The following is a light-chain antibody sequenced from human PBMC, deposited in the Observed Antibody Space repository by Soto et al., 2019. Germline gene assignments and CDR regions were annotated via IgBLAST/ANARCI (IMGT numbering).Light chain of an antibody. Sequence: QAVVTQPPSVSGAPGQRVTISCTGSSSNIGAGYDVHWYQQLPGTAPKLLIYGNSNRPSGVPDRFSDSKSGTSASLAITGLQAEDEADYYCQSYDSSLSGYVFGTGTQLTVL. CDR2: GNS. J-gene: IGLJ1*01. CDR1: SSNIGAGYD. V-gene: IGLV1-40*01. CDR3: QSYDSSLSGYV.